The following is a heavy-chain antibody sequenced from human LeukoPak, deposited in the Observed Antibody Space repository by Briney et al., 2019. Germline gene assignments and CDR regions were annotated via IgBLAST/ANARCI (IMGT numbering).Heavy chain of an antibody. CDR2: IVVGSGNT. V-gene: IGHV1-58*01. Sequence: SVKVSCKASGFTFTSSAVQWVRQARGQRLEWIGWIVVGSGNTNYAQKSQERVTITRDMSTSTAYMELSSLRSEDTAVYYCAAEAYCGGDCYANWFDPWGQGTLVTVSS. J-gene: IGHJ5*02. D-gene: IGHD2-21*02. CDR1: GFTFTSSA. CDR3: AAEAYCGGDCYANWFDP.